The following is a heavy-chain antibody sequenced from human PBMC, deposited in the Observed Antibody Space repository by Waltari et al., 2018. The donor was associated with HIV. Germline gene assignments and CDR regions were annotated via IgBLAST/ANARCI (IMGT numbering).Heavy chain of an antibody. J-gene: IGHJ3*02. D-gene: IGHD1-26*01. CDR1: GYSFTSYW. V-gene: IGHV5-51*03. CDR3: ARRLVGADAFEI. CDR2: IDPADSDT. Sequence: EVQLVQSGAEVKKPGQSLKISCKGSGYSFTSYWIGWVRQAPGTGLEWMGNIDPADSDTTYNPSFRGQVTTSVDTSISTAYVQWRILKASDTAVYFCARRLVGADAFEIWGQGTEVIVSS.